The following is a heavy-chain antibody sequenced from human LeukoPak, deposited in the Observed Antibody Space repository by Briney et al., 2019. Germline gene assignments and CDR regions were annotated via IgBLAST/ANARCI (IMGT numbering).Heavy chain of an antibody. V-gene: IGHV1-2*02. CDR2: INPNSGGT. CDR3: ARVKYYDSGDDAFDI. J-gene: IGHJ3*02. D-gene: IGHD3-22*01. Sequence: GASVKVSCKASGYTFTGYYMHWVRQAPGQGLEWMGWINPNSGGTKYAQKFQGRVTMTRDMSTSTVYMELSSLRSEDTAVYYCARVKYYDSGDDAFDIWGQGTMVTVSS. CDR1: GYTFTGYY.